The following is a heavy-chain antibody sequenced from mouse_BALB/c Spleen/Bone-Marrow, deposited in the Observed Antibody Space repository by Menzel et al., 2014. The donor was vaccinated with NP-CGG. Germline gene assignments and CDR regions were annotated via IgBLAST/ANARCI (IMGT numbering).Heavy chain of an antibody. J-gene: IGHJ4*01. CDR3: TRHGEVRRFYYALDY. V-gene: IGHV5-12-2*01. Sequence: EVKLVESGGGLVQPGGSLKLSCTASGFTFSSYSMSWVRQTPEKRLEWVAYISNGGGSTYYPDAVKGRFTISRDNARNSLYLQTSSLKSEDTAMYYCTRHGEVRRFYYALDYWGQGTSVTVSS. CDR2: ISNGGGST. D-gene: IGHD2-14*01. CDR1: GFTFSSYS.